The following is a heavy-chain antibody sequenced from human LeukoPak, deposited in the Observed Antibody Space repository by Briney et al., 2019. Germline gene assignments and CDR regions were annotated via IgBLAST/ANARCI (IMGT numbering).Heavy chain of an antibody. CDR3: ARTGSSSWDLFRRTATNWFDP. CDR2: ISSSSSYI. CDR1: GFTFSSYS. Sequence: PGGSLRLSCAASGFTFSSYSMNWVRQAPGKGLEWVSSISSSSSYIYYADSVKGRFTISRDNAKNSLYLQMNSLRAEDTAVYYCARTGSSSWDLFRRTATNWFDPWGQGTLVTVSS. V-gene: IGHV3-21*01. D-gene: IGHD6-13*01. J-gene: IGHJ5*02.